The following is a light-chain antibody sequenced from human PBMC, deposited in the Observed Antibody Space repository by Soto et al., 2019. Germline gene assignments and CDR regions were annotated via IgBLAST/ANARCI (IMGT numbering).Light chain of an antibody. CDR3: CSYAGSYSYV. CDR1: SSDVGGYNY. Sequence: QSALTQPRSVSGSPGQPVTISCTGTSSDVGGYNYVSWYQQHPGKAPKLMIYYVSKRPSGVPYRFSGSKSGNSASLTISGLQAEDEADYYCCSYAGSYSYVFGSGTKLTVL. CDR2: YVS. J-gene: IGLJ1*01. V-gene: IGLV2-11*01.